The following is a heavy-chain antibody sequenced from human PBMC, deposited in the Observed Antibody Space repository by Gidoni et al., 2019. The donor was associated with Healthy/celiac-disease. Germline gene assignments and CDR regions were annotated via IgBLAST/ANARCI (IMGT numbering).Heavy chain of an antibody. Sequence: QVQLVESGGGVVQPVRSLRPSCAAPGFTFRSYAIHWVRPAPGTWLGWVAVISYDGSNKYYADSVKGRFTISRDNSKNTLYLQMNSLRAEDTAVYYCARRLIPPREYYDFWSGYYNSPDYYYYGMDVWGQGTTVTVSS. CDR3: ARRLIPPREYYDFWSGYYNSPDYYYYGMDV. J-gene: IGHJ6*02. CDR1: GFTFRSYA. CDR2: ISYDGSNK. V-gene: IGHV3-30*04. D-gene: IGHD3-3*01.